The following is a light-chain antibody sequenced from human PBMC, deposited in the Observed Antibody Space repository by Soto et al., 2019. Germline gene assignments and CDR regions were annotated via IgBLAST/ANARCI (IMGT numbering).Light chain of an antibody. J-gene: IGLJ1*01. CDR1: SSDVGGYNY. V-gene: IGLV2-14*01. CDR2: DVS. Sequence: QSVLTQPASVSGSPGQSITISCTGTSSDVGGYNYVSWYQQHPGKAPKFMIYDVSNRPSGVSNRFSGSKSGNTASLTISGLQAEDEADYYCCSYTTSNTPQIVFGTGTKVTGL. CDR3: CSYTTSNTPQIV.